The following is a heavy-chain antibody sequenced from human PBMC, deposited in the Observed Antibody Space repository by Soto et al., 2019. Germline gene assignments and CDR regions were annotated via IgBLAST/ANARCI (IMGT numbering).Heavy chain of an antibody. CDR2: IWYDGSNK. CDR1: GFTFSSYG. J-gene: IGHJ4*02. V-gene: IGHV3-33*01. Sequence: QVQLVESGGGVVQPGRSLRLSCAASGFTFSSYGMHWVRQAPGKGLEWVAVIWYDGSNKYYADSVKGRFTISRDNSKNTLYLQMNSLRAEDTAVYYCARDSGSGYDLGYWGQGTLVTVSS. CDR3: ARDSGSGYDLGY. D-gene: IGHD5-12*01.